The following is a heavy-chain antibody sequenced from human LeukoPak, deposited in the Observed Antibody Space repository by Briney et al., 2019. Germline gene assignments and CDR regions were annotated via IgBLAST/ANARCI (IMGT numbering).Heavy chain of an antibody. D-gene: IGHD5-24*01. CDR2: VIGNGGST. J-gene: IGHJ3*02. Sequence: PGGSLRLSCAASGFTFSNYAMTWVRQAPGKGLEWVSAVIGNGGSTYYADSVKGRFTISRDNAKNSLYLQMNSLRAEDTAVYYCARDLEMATIPDAFDIWGQGTMVTVSS. CDR3: ARDLEMATIPDAFDI. CDR1: GFTFSNYA. V-gene: IGHV3-23*01.